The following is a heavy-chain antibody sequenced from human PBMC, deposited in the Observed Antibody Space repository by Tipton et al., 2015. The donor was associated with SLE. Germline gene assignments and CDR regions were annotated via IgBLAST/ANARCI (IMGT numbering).Heavy chain of an antibody. D-gene: IGHD1-1*01. CDR3: ARGNRAEEELDL. CDR1: GDSISSYF. V-gene: IGHV4-59*01. J-gene: IGHJ4*02. Sequence: TLSLTCTVSGDSISSYFWSWIRQPPGKGLEWIGYMYYSGSNSYNPSLKSRVTISVDTSKNQFSLKLSSVTAADTAVYFCARGNRAEEELDLWGQGTLVTVSS. CDR2: MYYSGSN.